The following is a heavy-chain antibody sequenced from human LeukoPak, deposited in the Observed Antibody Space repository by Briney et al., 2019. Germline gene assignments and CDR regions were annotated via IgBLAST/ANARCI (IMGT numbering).Heavy chain of an antibody. CDR1: GFTFSSYA. Sequence: GGSLRLSCAASGFTFSSYAMSWVRQAPGKGLEWVSSISNSGGRTFYTDSVKGRFTISRDNSKITLYLQMNSLRAEDTAVYYCAKSYNGYESKPDYWGQGTLVTVTS. CDR2: ISNSGGRT. CDR3: AKSYNGYESKPDY. J-gene: IGHJ4*02. D-gene: IGHD5-12*01. V-gene: IGHV3-23*01.